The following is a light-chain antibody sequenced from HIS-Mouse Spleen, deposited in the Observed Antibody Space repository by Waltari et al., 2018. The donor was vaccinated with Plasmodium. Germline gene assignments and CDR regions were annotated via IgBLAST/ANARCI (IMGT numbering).Light chain of an antibody. CDR3: YSTDSSGNHRV. Sequence: SYELTQPPSVSVSPGQSARLTCPCDAFPNTYTYWDQQKSGRAPVLVIYGDSKRPSGIPERVSGSRSGTMATLTISGAQVEDEADYYCYSTDSSGNHRVFGGGTKLTVL. CDR1: AFPNTY. V-gene: IGLV3-10*01. J-gene: IGLJ3*02. CDR2: GDS.